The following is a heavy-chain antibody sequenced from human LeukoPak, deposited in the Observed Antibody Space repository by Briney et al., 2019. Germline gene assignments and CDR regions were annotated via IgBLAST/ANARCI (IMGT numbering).Heavy chain of an antibody. CDR2: IRYDGSNK. D-gene: IGHD3-22*01. CDR1: GFTFSSYG. Sequence: GGSLRLSCAASGFTFSSYGMHWVRQAPGKGPEWVAFIRYDGSNKYYADSVKGRFTISRDNSKNTLYLQMNSLRAEDTAVYYCAKDRNYYDSSGYPNWFDPWGQGTLVTVSS. J-gene: IGHJ5*02. CDR3: AKDRNYYDSSGYPNWFDP. V-gene: IGHV3-30*02.